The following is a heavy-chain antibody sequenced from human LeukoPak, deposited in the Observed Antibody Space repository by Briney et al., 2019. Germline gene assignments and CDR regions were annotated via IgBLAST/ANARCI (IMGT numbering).Heavy chain of an antibody. CDR3: ASYRPQAAAGFDY. D-gene: IGHD6-13*01. J-gene: IGHJ4*02. CDR1: GGSISSGTYY. V-gene: IGHV4-61*02. CDR2: IYTSGST. Sequence: SETLSLNCTVSGGSISSGTYYWSWIRQPAGKGLEWIGRIYTSGSTNYNPSLKSRVTISVDTSKNQFSQKLSSVTAADTAVYYCASYRPQAAAGFDYWGQGTLVTVSS.